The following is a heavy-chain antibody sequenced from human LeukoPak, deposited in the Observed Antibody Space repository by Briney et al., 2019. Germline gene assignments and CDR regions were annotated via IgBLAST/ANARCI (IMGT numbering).Heavy chain of an antibody. CDR1: GFIFSTYE. Sequence: GGSLRLSCVASGFIFSTYEMNWVRQAPGRGLEWLSYITGSGGKTYYADSVKGRFTISRDNANKLLFLHMNSLRAEDTAVYYCARDLGDYVGYDAFDIWGQGTMVTVSS. V-gene: IGHV3-48*03. CDR2: ITGSGGKT. D-gene: IGHD4-17*01. J-gene: IGHJ3*02. CDR3: ARDLGDYVGYDAFDI.